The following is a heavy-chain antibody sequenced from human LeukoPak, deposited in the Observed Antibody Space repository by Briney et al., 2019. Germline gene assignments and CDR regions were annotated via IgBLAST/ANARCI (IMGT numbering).Heavy chain of an antibody. CDR3: ARSGDGYNRYCYYYGMDV. V-gene: IGHV3-30*04. D-gene: IGHD5-24*01. CDR2: ISYDGSNK. J-gene: IGHJ6*02. CDR1: GFTFSSYA. Sequence: GGSLRLSCAASGFTFSSYAMHWVRQAPGKGLEWVAVISYDGSNKYYADSVKGRFTISRDNSKNTLYLQMNSLRAEDTAVYYCARSGDGYNRYCYYYGMDVWGQGTTVTVSS.